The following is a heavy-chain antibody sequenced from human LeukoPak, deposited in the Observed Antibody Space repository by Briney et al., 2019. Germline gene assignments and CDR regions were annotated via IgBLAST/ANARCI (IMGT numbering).Heavy chain of an antibody. D-gene: IGHD2-2*01. V-gene: IGHV3-48*01. Sequence: GGSLSLSCAASGFTFSTSSMTWVRQTPGKGLEGISYIRGSSTTIYYADSVKGRFTISRDNARNSLYLQMNDLRAEGTGVYFCARDARSHCGTDACYGPYFDYWGQGSLVTVSS. CDR1: GFTFSTSS. CDR3: ARDARSHCGTDACYGPYFDY. J-gene: IGHJ4*02. CDR2: IRGSSTTI.